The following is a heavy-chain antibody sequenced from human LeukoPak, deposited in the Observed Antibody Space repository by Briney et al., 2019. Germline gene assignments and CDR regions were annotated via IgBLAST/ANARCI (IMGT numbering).Heavy chain of an antibody. CDR2: ISGSGGST. J-gene: IGHJ6*03. CDR1: GFTFSSYA. Sequence: PGGSLRLSCAASGFTFSSYAMSWVRQAPGKGLEWVSAISGSGGSTYYAGSVKGRFTISRDNYKTTLYLQMNSLRAEDTAVYYCAKDGKYYDFWSGYYSRSYYYYMDVWGKGTTVTVSS. CDR3: AKDGKYYDFWSGYYSRSYYYYMDV. V-gene: IGHV3-23*01. D-gene: IGHD3-3*01.